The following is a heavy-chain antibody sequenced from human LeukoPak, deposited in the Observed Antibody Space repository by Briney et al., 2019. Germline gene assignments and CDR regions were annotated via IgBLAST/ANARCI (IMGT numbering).Heavy chain of an antibody. Sequence: SVKVSYKASGYTFASYGISWVRQAPGQGLEWMGGIMPIFGTANYAQKFQGRVTITADESTSTAYMELSSLRPEDTAVYYCARASITIFGVVYYYYYGMDVWGRGTTVTVSS. D-gene: IGHD3-3*01. V-gene: IGHV1-69*13. CDR3: ARASITIFGVVYYYYYGMDV. J-gene: IGHJ6*02. CDR2: IMPIFGTA. CDR1: GYTFASYG.